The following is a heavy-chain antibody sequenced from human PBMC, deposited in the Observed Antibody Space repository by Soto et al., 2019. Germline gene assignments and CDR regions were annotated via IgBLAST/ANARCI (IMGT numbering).Heavy chain of an antibody. V-gene: IGHV3-49*01. J-gene: IGHJ6*02. CDR2: ISSKAYGGRT. D-gene: IGHD6-6*01. CDR1: GFPLRASA. CDR3: TRDEVPEYSRSITYYDYYGMDV. Sequence: GFLSASVTAVGFPLRASATTWFGKAPGKGLDWVGFISSKAYGGRTEYTASVKGRFTISRDDSKSIAYLQMKSLRTEDAAVYSCTRDEVPEYSRSITYYDYYGMDVWGQGPTVTVSS.